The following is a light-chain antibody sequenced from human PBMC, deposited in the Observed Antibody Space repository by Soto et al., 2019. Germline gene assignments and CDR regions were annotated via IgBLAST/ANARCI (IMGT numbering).Light chain of an antibody. Sequence: EIVMTQSPATLSVSPGERATLSCRASQTVTSNLAWYQQKPGQAPRLLIYGTSTRATGISARFSGSWSGTEFTLTISSLHSEDFAVYYCQQYNNWPPTFGQGTRLEIK. CDR3: QQYNNWPPT. CDR2: GTS. CDR1: QTVTSN. V-gene: IGKV3-15*01. J-gene: IGKJ5*01.